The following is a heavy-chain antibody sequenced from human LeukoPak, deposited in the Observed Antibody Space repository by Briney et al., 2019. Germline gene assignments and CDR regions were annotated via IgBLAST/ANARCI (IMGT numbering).Heavy chain of an antibody. CDR2: IYPGDSDT. D-gene: IGHD1-20*01. J-gene: IGHJ3*02. CDR1: GYSFTSYW. V-gene: IGHV5-51*01. Sequence: GESLKISCKGSGYSFTSYWIGWVRQMPGKGLEWMGIIYPGDSDTRYSPSFQGQVTISADKSISTAYLQWSSLKASDTAMYYCARPVYNWNDERHDALDIWGQGTMVTVSS. CDR3: ARPVYNWNDERHDALDI.